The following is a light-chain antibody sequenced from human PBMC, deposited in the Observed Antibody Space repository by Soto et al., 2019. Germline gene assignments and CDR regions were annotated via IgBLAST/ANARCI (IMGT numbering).Light chain of an antibody. J-gene: IGKJ3*01. CDR3: QRTYTAPFT. CDR2: AAS. V-gene: IGKV1-39*01. CDR1: DSIDRY. Sequence: DIQMTQSPSSLSAFVGDTVTINGRATDSIDRYLNWYQQKPGQAPRVLITAASTLESGVPSRFSGSGYGTDFTLTINNLQPEECATYYCQRTYTAPFTVGPGTKVSIK.